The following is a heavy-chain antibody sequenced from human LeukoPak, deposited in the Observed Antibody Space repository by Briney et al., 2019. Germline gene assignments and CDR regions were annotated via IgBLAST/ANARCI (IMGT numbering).Heavy chain of an antibody. CDR1: GFTFSSYA. V-gene: IGHV3-23*01. J-gene: IGHJ4*02. Sequence: PGGSLRLSCAASGFTFSSYAMSWVRQAPGKGLEWVSAIGGSGGSTYYADSVKGRFTISRDNSKNTLYLQMNSLRAEETAVYYCAKDLTTSPYYFDYWGQGTLVTVSS. D-gene: IGHD1-14*01. CDR2: IGGSGGST. CDR3: AKDLTTSPYYFDY.